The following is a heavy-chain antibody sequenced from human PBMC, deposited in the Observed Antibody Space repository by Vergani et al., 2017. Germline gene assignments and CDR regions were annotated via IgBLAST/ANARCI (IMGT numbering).Heavy chain of an antibody. D-gene: IGHD2-15*01. Sequence: QVQLQQWGAGLLKPSETLSLTCAVYGGSFSGYYWSWIRQPPGKGLEWIGEINHSGSTNYNPSLKSRVTISVDTSTNQFSLKLSSVTAADTAVYYCARGRANCSGGSCYWFVYYYYYYMDVWGKGTTVTVSS. V-gene: IGHV4-34*01. CDR3: ARGRANCSGGSCYWFVYYYYYYMDV. CDR1: GGSFSGYY. J-gene: IGHJ6*03. CDR2: INHSGST.